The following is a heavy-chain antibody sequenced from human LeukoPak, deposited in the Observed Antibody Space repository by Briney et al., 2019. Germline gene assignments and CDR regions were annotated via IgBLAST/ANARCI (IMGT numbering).Heavy chain of an antibody. D-gene: IGHD3-10*01. Sequence: AGSLTLSCAASGFSFSSYGMHWVRQAPGPGLEWVAVIWYDGSNKYYADSVKGRFSISRDNSKKTLYLQMNSLRAEDTAVYYCARERITMVRGVIGRLDPWGQGTLVTVSS. CDR1: GFSFSSYG. CDR3: ARERITMVRGVIGRLDP. V-gene: IGHV3-33*08. J-gene: IGHJ5*02. CDR2: IWYDGSNK.